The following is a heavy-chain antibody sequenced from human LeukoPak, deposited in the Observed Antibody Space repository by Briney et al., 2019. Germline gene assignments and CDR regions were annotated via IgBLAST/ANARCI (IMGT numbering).Heavy chain of an antibody. CDR1: GFTFSSYD. D-gene: IGHD3-22*01. CDR3: ASENYYDSSGRFYYYYMDV. V-gene: IGHV4-59*12. J-gene: IGHJ6*03. CDR2: IDYSGST. Sequence: GSLRLSCTASGFTFSSYDMNWVRQPPGKGLEWIGYIDYSGSTYYNPSLKSRITMSVDTSKNQFSLKLSSVTAADTAVYYCASENYYDSSGRFYYYYMDVWGKGTTVTVSS.